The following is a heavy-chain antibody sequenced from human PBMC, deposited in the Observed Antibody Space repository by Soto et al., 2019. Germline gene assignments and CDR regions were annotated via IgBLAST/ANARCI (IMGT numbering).Heavy chain of an antibody. CDR1: GFTFSSYA. J-gene: IGHJ6*02. Sequence: GGSLRLSCAASGFTFSSYAMNWVRQAPGKGLEWVSAISGSGSSIYYADSVKGRFTISRDNSKNTLYLQMNSLRAEDTAVYYCAKCGVRGVRINYYYGMDVWGQGTTVTVSS. V-gene: IGHV3-23*01. CDR3: AKCGVRGVRINYYYGMDV. CDR2: ISGSGSSI. D-gene: IGHD3-10*01.